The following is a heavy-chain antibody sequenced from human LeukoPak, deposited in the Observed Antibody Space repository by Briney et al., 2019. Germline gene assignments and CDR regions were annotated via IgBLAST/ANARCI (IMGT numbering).Heavy chain of an antibody. D-gene: IGHD6-6*01. CDR2: INPNSGGT. CDR3: ARRYTDSSEGFDY. J-gene: IGHJ4*02. Sequence: ASVKVPCKASGYTFTDYHVHWVRQAPGQGLEWMGWINPNSGGTNYAGKFQGRVTVTSDTSISTAYMELSGLRSDDTAVYYCARRYTDSSEGFDYWGQGALVTVSS. CDR1: GYTFTDYH. V-gene: IGHV1-2*02.